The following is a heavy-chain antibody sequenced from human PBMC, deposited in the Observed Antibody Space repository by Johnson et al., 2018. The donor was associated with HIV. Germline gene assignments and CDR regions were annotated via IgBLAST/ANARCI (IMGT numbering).Heavy chain of an antibody. J-gene: IGHJ3*02. CDR1: GFAFSSYA. CDR3: ARAAYVHYDILTGPPLEDAFDI. CDR2: ISYAGSNK. V-gene: IGHV3-30*04. Sequence: QVQLVESGGGVVQPGTSLRLSCTASGFAFSSYALHWVRQAPGKGLEWVAVISYAGSNKYYADSVKGRFTISRDNSKNTLYLQMNSLRAEDTAVYYCARAAYVHYDILTGPPLEDAFDIWGQGTMSPSLQ. D-gene: IGHD3-9*01.